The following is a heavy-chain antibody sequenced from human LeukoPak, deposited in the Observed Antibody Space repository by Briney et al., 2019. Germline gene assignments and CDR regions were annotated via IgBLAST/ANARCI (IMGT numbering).Heavy chain of an antibody. CDR1: GYTFTGYY. V-gene: IGHV1-2*04. CDR3: ARDNQPLLGLDY. J-gene: IGHJ4*02. Sequence: ASVKVSCKASGYTFTGYYMHWVRQAPGQGLEWMGWINPNSGGTNYAQKFQGWVTMTRDTSISTAYMELSRLRSDDTAVYYCARDNQPLLGLDYWGQGTLVTVSS. D-gene: IGHD3-10*01. CDR2: INPNSGGT.